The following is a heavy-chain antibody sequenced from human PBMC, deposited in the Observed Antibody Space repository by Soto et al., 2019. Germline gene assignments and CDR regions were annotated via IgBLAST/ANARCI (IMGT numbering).Heavy chain of an antibody. J-gene: IGHJ4*02. CDR1: GFTVNSNY. V-gene: IGHV3-53*01. Sequence: GGSLRLSCAASGFTVNSNYMSWVRQAPGKGLEWVSVIYSGGSTYYADSMKGRFTISRDNSKNTLYLQMNSLRAEDTAVYYCAREVNYYGSVSYDYCGRGTLVTVSS. CDR3: AREVNYYGSVSYDY. D-gene: IGHD3-10*01. CDR2: IYSGGST.